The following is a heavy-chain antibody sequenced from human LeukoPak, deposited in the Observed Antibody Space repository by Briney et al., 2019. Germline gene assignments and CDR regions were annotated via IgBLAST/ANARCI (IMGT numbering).Heavy chain of an antibody. V-gene: IGHV4-59*08. J-gene: IGHJ4*02. D-gene: IGHD6-19*01. CDR2: IHSSGST. CDR3: ARQSFSSGPFFDY. Sequence: SETLSLTCTVSGGSMSNDYWSWIRQPPGKGPEWIGFIHSSGSTNYNPSLKSRVITSVDTSNNQFSLKLSSVTAADTAVYYCARQSFSSGPFFDYWGQGTLVTVSS. CDR1: GGSMSNDY.